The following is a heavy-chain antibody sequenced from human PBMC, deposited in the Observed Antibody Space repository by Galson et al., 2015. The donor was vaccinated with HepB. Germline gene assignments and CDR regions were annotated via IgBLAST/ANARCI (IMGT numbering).Heavy chain of an antibody. V-gene: IGHV5-10-1*01. Sequence: QSGAEVKKPGESLRISCKGSGYSFTSYWISWVRQMPGKGLEWMGRIDPSDSYTNYSPSFQGHVTISADKSISTAYLQWSSLKASDTAMYYCARGVVVAPIGYGMDVWGQGTTVTVSS. CDR1: GYSFTSYW. D-gene: IGHD2-15*01. J-gene: IGHJ6*02. CDR3: ARGVVVAPIGYGMDV. CDR2: IDPSDSYT.